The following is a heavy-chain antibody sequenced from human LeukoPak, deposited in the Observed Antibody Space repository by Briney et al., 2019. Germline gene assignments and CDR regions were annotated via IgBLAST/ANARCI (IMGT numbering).Heavy chain of an antibody. CDR3: ARLGDGYNYSLDY. V-gene: IGHV4-59*08. CDR2: IYYSGST. Sequence: SETLSLTCTVSGGSISSYYWSWIRQPPGKGLEWIGYIYYSGSTNYNPSLKSRVTISVDTSKNQFSLKLSSVTAADTAVYYCARLGDGYNYSLDYWGQGTLVTVSS. J-gene: IGHJ4*02. CDR1: GGSISSYY. D-gene: IGHD5-24*01.